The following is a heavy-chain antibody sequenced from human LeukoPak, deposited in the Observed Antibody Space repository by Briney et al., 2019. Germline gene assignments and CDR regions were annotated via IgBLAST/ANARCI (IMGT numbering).Heavy chain of an antibody. CDR2: INHSGST. V-gene: IGHV4-34*01. CDR3: ASGSYYDILTGYAAFDI. D-gene: IGHD3-9*01. J-gene: IGHJ3*02. CDR1: GGSFSGYY. Sequence: PSETLSLTCAVYGGSFSGYYWSWIRQPPGKGLEWIGEINHSGSTNYNPSLKSRVTISVDTSKNQFSLKLSSVTAADTAVYYCASGSYYDILTGYAAFDIWGQGTMVTVSS.